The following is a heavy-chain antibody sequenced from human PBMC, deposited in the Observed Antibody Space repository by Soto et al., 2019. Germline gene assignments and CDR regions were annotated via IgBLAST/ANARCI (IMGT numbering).Heavy chain of an antibody. CDR1: GYSFTSYW. CDR3: ARHLVGSTRGNFDY. V-gene: IGHV5-51*01. CDR2: IYPYDSDT. Sequence: GASLKISCKTSGYSFTSYWIGWVRQMPGKGMEWMGNIYPYDSDTRYSPSFQGQVTISADTSITTAYLQWSGLRASDTAMYFCARHLVGSTRGNFDYWGQGTLVTV. D-gene: IGHD2-2*01. J-gene: IGHJ4*01.